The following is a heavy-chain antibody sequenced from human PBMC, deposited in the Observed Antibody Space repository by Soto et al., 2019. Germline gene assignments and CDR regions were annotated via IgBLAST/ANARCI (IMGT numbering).Heavy chain of an antibody. Sequence: QVPLVQSGPEVKKPGASVTVSCKTSGYTPTNYDIGWVRQAPGQGLEWMGWISAYNGNRNSAQKLQGRLTMTTDTSTKTAYMELWCLRSDDTAVYFCARGLYRRGTYYAIDNWGQGTLVTVSS. V-gene: IGHV1-18*01. CDR2: ISAYNGNR. CDR3: ARGLYRRGTYYAIDN. D-gene: IGHD1-26*01. J-gene: IGHJ4*02. CDR1: GYTPTNYD.